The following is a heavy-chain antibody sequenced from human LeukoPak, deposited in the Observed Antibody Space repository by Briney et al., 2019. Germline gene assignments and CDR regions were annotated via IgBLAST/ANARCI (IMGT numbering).Heavy chain of an antibody. CDR2: IYDSGST. CDR1: GASVSSHY. J-gene: IGHJ3*02. V-gene: IGHV4-59*02. D-gene: IGHD3-9*01. Sequence: PSETLSLTCTVSGASVSSHYWSWIRQPPGKGLEWIGYIYDSGSTNYNPSLKSRVTISVDTSKNQFSLKLSSVTAADTAVYYCARLLRGGAFDIWGQGTMVTVSS. CDR3: ARLLRGGAFDI.